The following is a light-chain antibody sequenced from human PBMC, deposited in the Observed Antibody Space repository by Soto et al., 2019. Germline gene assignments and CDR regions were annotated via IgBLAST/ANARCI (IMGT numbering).Light chain of an antibody. V-gene: IGLV1-44*01. Sequence: QSVLTQPPSASGTPGQRVTISCSGSSSNIGSNTVNWYQHLPGTAHKLLIYSNNQRPSGVPDRFSGSKSGTSASLAISGLQSEDEADYYGAAWDDSLNGPVVFGGGTKLTVL. CDR2: SNN. J-gene: IGLJ2*01. CDR3: AAWDDSLNGPVV. CDR1: SSNIGSNT.